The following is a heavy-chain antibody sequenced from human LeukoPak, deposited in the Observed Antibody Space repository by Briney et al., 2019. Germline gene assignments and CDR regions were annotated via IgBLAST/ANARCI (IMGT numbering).Heavy chain of an antibody. CDR1: GFTFSNYA. D-gene: IGHD2-2*01. V-gene: IGHV3-23*01. CDR3: AKRLGDQREFDY. J-gene: IGHJ4*02. CDR2: ISGTSGTI. Sequence: GGSPRLSCAASGFTFSNYAMSWVRQAPGKRLEWVSDISGTSGTINYVDPVKGRFTISRDNSKNTVYLQMNSLRAEDTAVYYGAKRLGDQREFDYWGKGTLVTVSS.